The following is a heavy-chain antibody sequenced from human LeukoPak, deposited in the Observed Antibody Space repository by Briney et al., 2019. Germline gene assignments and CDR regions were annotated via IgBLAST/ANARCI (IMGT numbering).Heavy chain of an antibody. J-gene: IGHJ2*01. D-gene: IGHD3-22*01. CDR1: GESFSGYY. CDR3: ARLVVISGYWYFDL. V-gene: IGHV4-34*01. Sequence: SETLSLTCAVYGESFSGYYWSWIRQPPGKGLEWIGEINHSGSTNYNPSLKSRVTISVDTSKNQFSLKLSSVTAAGTAVYYCARLVVISGYWYFDLWGRGTLVTVSS. CDR2: INHSGST.